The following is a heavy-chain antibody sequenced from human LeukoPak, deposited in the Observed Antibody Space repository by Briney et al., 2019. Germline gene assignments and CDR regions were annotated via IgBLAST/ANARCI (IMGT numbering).Heavy chain of an antibody. J-gene: IGHJ4*02. CDR3: TTDTFGARDS. V-gene: IGHV3-74*01. CDR2: INEDGSST. CDR1: GYTFSRYW. Sequence: PGGSLRLSCAASGYTFSRYWMHWVRQGPGKGLVWVSRINEDGSSTSYAESVRGRFTISRGNAKNTLYPQMNSLRAEDAAVYYCTTDTFGARDSWGQGTLVTVSS. D-gene: IGHD3-10*01.